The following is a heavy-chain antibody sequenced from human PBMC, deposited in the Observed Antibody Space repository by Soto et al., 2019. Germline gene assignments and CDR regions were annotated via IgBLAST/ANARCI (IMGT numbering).Heavy chain of an antibody. CDR3: ARDSPLSSGRYDAFDI. V-gene: IGHV3-30-3*01. J-gene: IGHJ3*02. CDR2: ISYDGSNK. D-gene: IGHD6-19*01. CDR1: GFTFSSYA. Sequence: QVQLVESGGGVVQPGRSLRLSCAASGFTFSSYAMHWVRQAPGKGLEWVAVISYDGSNKYYADSVKGRFTISRDNSKNTLYLQMNSLRAEDTAVYYCARDSPLSSGRYDAFDIWGQGTMVTVSS.